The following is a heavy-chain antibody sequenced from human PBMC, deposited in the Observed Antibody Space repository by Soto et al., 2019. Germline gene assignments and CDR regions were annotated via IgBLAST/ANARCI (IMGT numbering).Heavy chain of an antibody. Sequence: EVQLLESGGGLVQPGGSLTLSCAASGFTFSSYAMSWVRQAPGKGLEWVSAISGGGISTYYADSVRGRFTISRDNSRNTLYLQMNRLRAEDTALYYCAKDAITMVRGASNGFDPWGQGTLVTVSS. CDR3: AKDAITMVRGASNGFDP. V-gene: IGHV3-23*01. D-gene: IGHD3-10*01. J-gene: IGHJ5*02. CDR2: ISGGGIST. CDR1: GFTFSSYA.